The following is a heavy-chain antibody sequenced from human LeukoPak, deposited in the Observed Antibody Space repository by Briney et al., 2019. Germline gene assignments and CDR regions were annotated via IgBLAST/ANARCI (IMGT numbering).Heavy chain of an antibody. CDR3: ARGHLHYYTGRDFDY. D-gene: IGHD3-3*01. J-gene: IGHJ4*02. V-gene: IGHV4-34*01. CDR2: INHSGST. Sequence: PSETLSPTCAVYGGSFSGYYWSWIRQPPGKGLEWIGEINHSGSTNYNPSLKSRVTIPVDTSKNQFSLKLSSVTAADTAVYYCARGHLHYYTGRDFDYWGQGTLVTVSS. CDR1: GGSFSGYY.